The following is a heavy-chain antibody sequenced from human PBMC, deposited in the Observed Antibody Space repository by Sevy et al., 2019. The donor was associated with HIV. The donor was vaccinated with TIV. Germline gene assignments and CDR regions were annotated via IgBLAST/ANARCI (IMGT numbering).Heavy chain of an antibody. CDR2: ISWNSGNI. CDR3: AKDIGCGWGQGCYYSGMDV. J-gene: IGHJ6*02. CDR1: GFKFNDFA. Sequence: GGSLRLSCAASGFKFNDFAMHWARQAPGKGLEWVSGISWNSGNIDYEDSVKGRFTISRDNAKNSLYLQMNSLRTEDTALYYCAKDIGCGWGQGCYYSGMDVWGQGTTVTVSS. D-gene: IGHD2-21*01. V-gene: IGHV3-9*01.